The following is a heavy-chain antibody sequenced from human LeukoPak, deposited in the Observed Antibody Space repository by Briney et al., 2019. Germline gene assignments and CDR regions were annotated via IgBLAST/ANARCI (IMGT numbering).Heavy chain of an antibody. CDR2: MNPNSGNT. V-gene: IGHV1-8*01. Sequence: ASVKVSCKASGYTFTSYDINWVRQATGQGLEWMGWMNPNSGNTGYAQKFQGRVTMTRNTSISTAYIELSSLRSEDTAVYYCATDLGLHSNYFDYWGQGTLVTVSS. CDR3: ATDLGLHSNYFDY. D-gene: IGHD3-16*01. J-gene: IGHJ4*02. CDR1: GYTFTSYD.